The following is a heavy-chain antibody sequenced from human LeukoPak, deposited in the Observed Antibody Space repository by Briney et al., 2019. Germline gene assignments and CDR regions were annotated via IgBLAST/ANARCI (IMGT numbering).Heavy chain of an antibody. CDR2: INHSGST. Sequence: SETLSLTCAVYGGSFSGYYWSWIRQPPGKGLEWIGEINHSGSTNYNPSLKSRVTISVDTSKNQFFLKLSSVTAADTAVYYCARLENTQDIVVVPAASPNWFDPWGQGTLVTVSS. V-gene: IGHV4-34*01. J-gene: IGHJ5*02. CDR1: GGSFSGYY. CDR3: ARLENTQDIVVVPAASPNWFDP. D-gene: IGHD2-2*01.